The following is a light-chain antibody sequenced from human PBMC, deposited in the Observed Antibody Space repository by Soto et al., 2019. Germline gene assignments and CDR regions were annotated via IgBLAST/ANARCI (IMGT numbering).Light chain of an antibody. CDR3: QSYDSSLSHVV. J-gene: IGLJ2*01. Sequence: QSVLTQPPSVSGAPGQRVTISCTGSSSNIGVGYDVHWYQHLPGAAPKLLIYGDSNRPSGVPDRFSGSKSGTSASLAITGLQAEDEADYYCQSYDSSLSHVVFGGGTKLTVL. V-gene: IGLV1-40*01. CDR2: GDS. CDR1: SSNIGVGYD.